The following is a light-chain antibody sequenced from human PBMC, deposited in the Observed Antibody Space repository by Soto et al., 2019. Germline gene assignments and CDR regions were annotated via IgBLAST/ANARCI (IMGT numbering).Light chain of an antibody. V-gene: IGLV2-8*01. CDR1: SNDVGGYNY. CDR3: SSYAGGNMLI. Sequence: QSALTQPPSASGSPGQSVTISCTGTSNDVGGYNYVSWYQQHPGKAPKLMVYEVSKRPSGVPDRFSGSKSGNTASLTVSGLQAEDEADYFCSSYAGGNMLIFGGGTKLTVL. CDR2: EVS. J-gene: IGLJ2*01.